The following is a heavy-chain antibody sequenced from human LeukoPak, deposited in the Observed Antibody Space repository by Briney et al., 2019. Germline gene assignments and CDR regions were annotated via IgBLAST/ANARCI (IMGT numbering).Heavy chain of an antibody. Sequence: PSETLSLTCAVSGGSISSYYWGWVRQPPGKGLEWVGYIYYSGSTNYNPSLKGRVTISVDTSKNQFSLKLSSVTAADTAVYYCARESYYYYGMDVWGQGTPVTVSS. CDR1: GGSISSYY. V-gene: IGHV4-59*01. J-gene: IGHJ6*02. CDR2: IYYSGST. CDR3: ARESYYYYGMDV.